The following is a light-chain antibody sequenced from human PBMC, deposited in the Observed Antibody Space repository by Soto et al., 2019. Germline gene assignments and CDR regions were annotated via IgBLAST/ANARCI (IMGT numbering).Light chain of an antibody. CDR3: QQRSNWPIT. J-gene: IGKJ5*01. V-gene: IGKV3-11*01. Sequence: EIVLRQSPVTLSLSPGEGATLSCRASQSVSRYLAWYQQKPDQAPMLLIYDAFNRATGIPARFSGSGSGTDFTLTISSLEPEDFVVYYCQQRSNWPITFGQGTRLEIK. CDR1: QSVSRY. CDR2: DAF.